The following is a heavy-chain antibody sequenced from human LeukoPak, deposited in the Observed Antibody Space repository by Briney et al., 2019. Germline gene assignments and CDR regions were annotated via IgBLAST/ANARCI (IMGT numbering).Heavy chain of an antibody. CDR2: ISYDGSNK. J-gene: IGHJ4*02. Sequence: PGGSLRLSCAASGFTFTGYAMHWVRQAPGKGLEWVAVISYDGSNKYYADSVKGRFTISRDNPKNTLYLQMNSLRAEDTAVYYCASAYYYDSSGPLTGYWGQGTPVTVSS. D-gene: IGHD3-22*01. CDR3: ASAYYYDSSGPLTGY. CDR1: GFTFTGYA. V-gene: IGHV3-30*04.